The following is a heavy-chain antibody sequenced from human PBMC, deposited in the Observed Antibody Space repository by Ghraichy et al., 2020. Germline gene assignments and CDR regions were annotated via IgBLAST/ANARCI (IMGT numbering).Heavy chain of an antibody. D-gene: IGHD5-12*01. CDR2: IFHIGIT. Sequence: GSLRLSCTVSGGSISSSYYWGWIRQPPGKGLEWIGSIFHIGITYYSPSLKSRVTISVDTSKNQFSLKLCSVTAADTAVYYCARQPVHIDPNWFDTWGQGTLVTVSS. V-gene: IGHV4-39*01. CDR1: GGSISSSYY. CDR3: ARQPVHIDPNWFDT. J-gene: IGHJ5*02.